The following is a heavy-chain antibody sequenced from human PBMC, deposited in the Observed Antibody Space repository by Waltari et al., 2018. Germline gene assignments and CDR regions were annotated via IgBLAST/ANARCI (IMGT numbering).Heavy chain of an antibody. Sequence: EAQLVESGGKLVQPGGSLRLSCGASGFTFRRHWMSWVRQAPGRGLEWVATIKEDGSDKHYVDSVRGRVTISRDNANDSLYLQMNSLRAEDTAVYYCATWRWGQSEFDYWGQGTLVTVSS. CDR1: GFTFRRHW. D-gene: IGHD7-27*01. CDR3: ATWRWGQSEFDY. V-gene: IGHV3-7*01. J-gene: IGHJ4*02. CDR2: IKEDGSDK.